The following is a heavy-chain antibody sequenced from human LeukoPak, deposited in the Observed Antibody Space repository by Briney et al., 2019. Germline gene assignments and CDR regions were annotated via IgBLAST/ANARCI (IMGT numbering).Heavy chain of an antibody. J-gene: IGHJ4*02. CDR2: ISTSSSYI. D-gene: IGHD4-23*01. CDR3: AKDPGGNSNDY. Sequence: GGSLRLSCAASGFTFNKYTMNWVRQAPGKGLEWVSSISTSSSYIYYADSVKGRFTISRDNSKNTLYLQMNSLRAEDTAVYYCAKDPGGNSNDYWGQGTLVTVSS. V-gene: IGHV3-21*04. CDR1: GFTFNKYT.